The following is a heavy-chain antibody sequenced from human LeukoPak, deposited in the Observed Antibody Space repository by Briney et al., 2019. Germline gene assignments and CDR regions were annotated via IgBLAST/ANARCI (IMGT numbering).Heavy chain of an antibody. CDR3: ARVSSGGYFHTYYFDY. CDR1: GGSISGYY. D-gene: IGHD3-22*01. Sequence: PSETLSLTCTVSGGSISGYYWRWIRQPPGKGLEWIVYIRYSGTTNYSPSLKSRATISVDTSKNQFSLNLISVTAADTAIYYCARVSSGGYFHTYYFDYWGQGTLVTVSS. V-gene: IGHV4-59*01. CDR2: IRYSGTT. J-gene: IGHJ4*02.